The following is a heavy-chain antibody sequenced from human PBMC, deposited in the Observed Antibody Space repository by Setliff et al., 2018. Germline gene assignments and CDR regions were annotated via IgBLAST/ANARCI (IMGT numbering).Heavy chain of an antibody. Sequence: GGSLRLSCAASGFSFGGHDMHWVRQAPGKGLEWVAFIRYDGTTESYADSVRGRFTISRDNSKNTLYVQTNSLRAEDTAVYYCAKDSLLRYFDWLLDYFDYWGQGTLVTVSS. CDR2: IRYDGTTE. CDR1: GFSFGGHD. J-gene: IGHJ4*02. V-gene: IGHV3-30*02. D-gene: IGHD3-9*01. CDR3: AKDSLLRYFDWLLDYFDY.